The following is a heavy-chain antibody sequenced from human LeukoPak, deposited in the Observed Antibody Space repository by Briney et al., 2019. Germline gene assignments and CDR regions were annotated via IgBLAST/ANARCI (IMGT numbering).Heavy chain of an antibody. J-gene: IGHJ4*02. D-gene: IGHD6-13*01. CDR1: GYRFANYW. CDR3: ARHVGSSDVDF. CDR2: IYPGDSDT. Sequence: GESLKISCKGSGYRFANYWIGWVRQMPGKGLEWTGIIYPGDSDTRYSPSFQGQVTISADKSISTAYLQWSSLRASDTAMYYCARHVGSSDVDFWGQGTLVTVSS. V-gene: IGHV5-51*01.